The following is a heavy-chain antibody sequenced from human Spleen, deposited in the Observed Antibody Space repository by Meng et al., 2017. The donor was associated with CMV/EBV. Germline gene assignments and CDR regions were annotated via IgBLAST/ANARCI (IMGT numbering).Heavy chain of an antibody. Sequence: ISSSSNYWGWIRQPPGKGLEWIGSMYYGEVTYSSPSLKSRVTISADTSETQFSLRLSSVTAADTAVYYCARHTRITGPGTHYYFDYWGQGTLVTVSS. CDR2: MYYGEVT. CDR1: ISSSSNY. CDR3: ARHTRITGPGTHYYFDY. V-gene: IGHV4-39*01. J-gene: IGHJ4*02. D-gene: IGHD6-13*01.